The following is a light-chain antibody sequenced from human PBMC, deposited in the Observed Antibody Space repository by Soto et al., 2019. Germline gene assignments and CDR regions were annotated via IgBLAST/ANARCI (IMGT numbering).Light chain of an antibody. CDR2: ATS. CDR1: QDIANY. J-gene: IGKJ4*01. Sequence: IPLTQSPSFLSASVGDRVTITCRASQDIANYLAWYQQKPGKAPKFLIYATSTFQSGVPSRFSGGGAGTEFTLTISSLQPEDFATYDGQQVKSYPLPVGGGTKGEIK. CDR3: QQVKSYPLP. V-gene: IGKV1-9*01.